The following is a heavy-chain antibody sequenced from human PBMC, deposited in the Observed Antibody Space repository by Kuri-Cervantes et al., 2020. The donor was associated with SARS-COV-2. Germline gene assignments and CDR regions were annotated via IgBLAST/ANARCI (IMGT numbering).Heavy chain of an antibody. Sequence: GGSLRLSCAASGFTFSSYAMNWVRQAPGKGLEGVSGISGSGASTYYADSVKGRFTISRDNPKNTMYLQMNSLRADDTALCYCAKETTIVVVVAVAHWGQGTLVTVSS. CDR1: GFTFSSYA. D-gene: IGHD2-15*01. CDR3: AKETTIVVVVAVAH. J-gene: IGHJ4*02. V-gene: IGHV3-23*01. CDR2: ISGSGAST.